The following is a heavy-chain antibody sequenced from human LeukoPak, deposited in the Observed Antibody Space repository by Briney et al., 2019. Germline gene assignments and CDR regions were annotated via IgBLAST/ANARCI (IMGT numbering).Heavy chain of an antibody. V-gene: IGHV3-30*02. CDR2: IRYDENIK. Sequence: GGSLRLSCAASGFTFSNYAMHWVRQAPGKGLEWVAFIRYDENIKYDADSVKGRFTISRDNSKNTLSLQMNSLRAEDTAVYYSAKGGYSYGYGIDYWGQGTLVTVSS. J-gene: IGHJ4*02. CDR3: AKGGYSYGYGIDY. D-gene: IGHD5-18*01. CDR1: GFTFSNYA.